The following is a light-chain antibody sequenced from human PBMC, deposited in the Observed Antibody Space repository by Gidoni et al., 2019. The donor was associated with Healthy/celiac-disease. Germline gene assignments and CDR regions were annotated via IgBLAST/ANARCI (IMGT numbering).Light chain of an antibody. V-gene: IGLV2-23*02. CDR2: EVS. J-gene: IGLJ3*02. Sequence: QSALTQPASVSGSPGPSITISCTGTSSDVGSYNLVSWYQQHPGKAPKLMIYEVSKRPSGVSNRFSGSKSGNTASLTISGLQAEDEADYYCCSYAGSSTPGNWVFGGGTKLTVL. CDR3: CSYAGSSTPGNWV. CDR1: SSDVGSYNL.